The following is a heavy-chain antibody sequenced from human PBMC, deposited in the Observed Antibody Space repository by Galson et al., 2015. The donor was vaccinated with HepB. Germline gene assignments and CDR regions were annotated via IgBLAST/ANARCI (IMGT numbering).Heavy chain of an antibody. CDR1: GFTFSDYY. CDR3: ARVRSSSAQFDY. Sequence: SLRLSCAASGFTFSDYYMSWIRQAPGKGLEWVSYISSSSSYTNYADSVKGRFTISRDNAKNSLYLQMNSLRAEDTAVYYCARVRSSSAQFDYWGQGTLVTVSS. V-gene: IGHV3-11*06. J-gene: IGHJ4*02. D-gene: IGHD6-6*01. CDR2: ISSSSSYT.